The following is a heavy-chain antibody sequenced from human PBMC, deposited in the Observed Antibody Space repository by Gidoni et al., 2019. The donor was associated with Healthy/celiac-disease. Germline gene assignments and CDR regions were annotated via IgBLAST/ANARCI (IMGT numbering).Heavy chain of an antibody. J-gene: IGHJ5*02. CDR3: AREGYCSGGSCYSSGWFDP. D-gene: IGHD2-15*01. Sequence: EVQLVESGGGLIQPGGSLRLSCAASGFTVSSNYMSWVRQAPGKGREWVSVIYSGGSTYYADSVKGRFTISRDNSKNTLYLQMNSLRAEDTAVYYCAREGYCSGGSCYSSGWFDPWGQGTLVTVSS. CDR1: GFTVSSNY. V-gene: IGHV3-53*01. CDR2: IYSGGST.